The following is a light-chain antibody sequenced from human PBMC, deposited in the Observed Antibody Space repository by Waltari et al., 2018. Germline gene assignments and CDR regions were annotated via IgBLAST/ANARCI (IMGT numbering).Light chain of an antibody. V-gene: IGLV3-21*02. Sequence: SYVLTQPPSVSVAPGQTATITCGGNNIGDKTVHWYQQKPGQAPVLVVYDDSDRPSGYPERFSGSNSGNTATLTISRVEAGDEADYGCQVWDTNNDHVIFGGGTKLTVL. J-gene: IGLJ2*01. CDR1: NIGDKT. CDR3: QVWDTNNDHVI. CDR2: DDS.